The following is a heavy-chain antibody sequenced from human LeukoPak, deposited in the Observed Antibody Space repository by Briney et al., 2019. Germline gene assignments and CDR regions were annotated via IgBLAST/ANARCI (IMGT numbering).Heavy chain of an antibody. CDR2: IIPIFGTA. D-gene: IGHD3-22*01. V-gene: IGHV1-69*05. Sequence: SVKVSCKASGGTFSSYATSWVRQAPGQGLEWMGGIIPIFGTANYAQKFQGRVTITTDESTSTAYMELSSLRSEDTAVYYCASAPTGSYDSSGYYTIDYWGQGTLVTVSS. CDR1: GGTFSSYA. CDR3: ASAPTGSYDSSGYYTIDY. J-gene: IGHJ4*02.